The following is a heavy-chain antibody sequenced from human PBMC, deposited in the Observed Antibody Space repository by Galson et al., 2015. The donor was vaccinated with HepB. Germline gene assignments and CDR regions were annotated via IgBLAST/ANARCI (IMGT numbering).Heavy chain of an antibody. CDR2: TYYRSKWYN. Sequence: CAISGDSVSSNSAAWDWIRQSPSRGLEWLGRTYYRSKWYNDYAVSVKSRITINPDTSRNHFSLQLNSVTPEGTAVYYCARSLRSAWFDYYFDYWGQGTLITVSS. V-gene: IGHV6-1*01. D-gene: IGHD6-19*01. CDR1: GDSVSSNSAA. CDR3: ARSLRSAWFDYYFDY. J-gene: IGHJ4*02.